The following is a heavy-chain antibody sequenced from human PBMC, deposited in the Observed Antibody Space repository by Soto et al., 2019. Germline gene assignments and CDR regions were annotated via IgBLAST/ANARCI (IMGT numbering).Heavy chain of an antibody. J-gene: IGHJ5*02. V-gene: IGHV1-69*01. CDR2: IIPIFGTA. CDR3: ARGYYYDSSCYYYSYWFDP. Sequence: QVQLVQSGAEVKKPGSSVKVSCKASGGTFSSYAISWVRQAPGQGLEWMGGIIPIFGTANYAQKFQGRVTITADESTSTAYMELSSLRSEDTAVYYCARGYYYDSSCYYYSYWFDPWGQGTLVTVSS. CDR1: GGTFSSYA. D-gene: IGHD3-22*01.